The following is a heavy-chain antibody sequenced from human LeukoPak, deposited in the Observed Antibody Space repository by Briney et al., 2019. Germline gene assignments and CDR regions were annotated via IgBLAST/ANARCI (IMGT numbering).Heavy chain of an antibody. CDR3: ARDGLYGGTRGYYFDY. CDR1: GFTFSSYA. Sequence: PGGSLRLSCAASGFTFSSYAMHWVRQAPGKGLEWVAVISYDGSNKYYADSVKGRFTISRDNSKNTLYLQMNSLRAEDTAVYYCARDGLYGGTRGYYFDYWGRGTLVTVSS. CDR2: ISYDGSNK. J-gene: IGHJ4*01. V-gene: IGHV3-30-3*01. D-gene: IGHD4-23*01.